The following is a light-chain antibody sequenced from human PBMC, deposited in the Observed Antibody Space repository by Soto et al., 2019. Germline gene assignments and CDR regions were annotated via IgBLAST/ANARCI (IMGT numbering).Light chain of an antibody. CDR3: QQSYSTPWT. CDR1: QSISTY. Sequence: DIQMTQSPSPLSASVGDRVTITCRASQSISTYLNWYQQKPGKAPKMLIFSTSTLRSGVPSRFSGSGSGTDFTLTISSLQPEDFATYFCQQSYSTPWTFGQGTKV. J-gene: IGKJ1*01. V-gene: IGKV1-39*01. CDR2: STS.